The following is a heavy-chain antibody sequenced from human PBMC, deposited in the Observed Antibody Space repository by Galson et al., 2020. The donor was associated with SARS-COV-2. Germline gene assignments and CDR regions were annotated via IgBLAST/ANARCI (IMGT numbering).Heavy chain of an antibody. CDR2: ISAYNGNT. CDR3: ARGYGSGSYTYYYYYGMDV. D-gene: IGHD3-10*01. Sequence: ASVKVSCKASGYTFTSYGISWVRQAPGQGLEWMGWISAYNGNTNYAQKLQGRVTMTTDTSTSTAYMELRSLRSDDKAVYYCARGYGSGSYTYYYYYGMDVWGQGTTVTVSS. J-gene: IGHJ6*02. V-gene: IGHV1-18*01. CDR1: GYTFTSYG.